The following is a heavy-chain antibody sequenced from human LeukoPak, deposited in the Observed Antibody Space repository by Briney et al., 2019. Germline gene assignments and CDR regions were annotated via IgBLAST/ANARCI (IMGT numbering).Heavy chain of an antibody. Sequence: SETLSLTCTVSRGSISSGNYYWSWIRQPPGKGLEWIGEINHSGSTNYNPSLKSRVTISVDTSKNQFSLKLSSVTAADTAVYYCARGQEWLVQWVPFDPWGQGTLVTVSS. CDR3: ARGQEWLVQWVPFDP. CDR1: RGSISSGNYY. J-gene: IGHJ5*02. CDR2: INHSGST. V-gene: IGHV4-39*07. D-gene: IGHD6-19*01.